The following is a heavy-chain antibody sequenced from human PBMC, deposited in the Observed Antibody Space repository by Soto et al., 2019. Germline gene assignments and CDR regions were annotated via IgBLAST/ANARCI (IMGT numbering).Heavy chain of an antibody. V-gene: IGHV1-18*01. CDR1: GYTFTSYG. CDR2: IRAYNGNT. J-gene: IGHJ6*01. CDR3: AGDLPTMDV. Sequence: QVQLVQSGAEVKKPGASVKVSCKASGYTFTSYGISWVRQAPGQGLEWMGWIRAYNGNTNYAQKLQGRVTMTTDTSTSKAYMELRSMGSGDTDVYYWAGDLPTMDVWGQGNTVSVSS.